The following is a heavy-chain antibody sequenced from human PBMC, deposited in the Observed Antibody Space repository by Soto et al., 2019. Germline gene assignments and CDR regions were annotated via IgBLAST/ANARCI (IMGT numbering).Heavy chain of an antibody. D-gene: IGHD3-9*01. CDR3: ARHETRLTGDGFDI. CDR2: INPTSSFV. Sequence: EVQLLESGGGLVNPGGSLRLSCATSGFTFSSYSMDWVRQAPGKGLEWVSSINPTSSFVCYADSVRGRFTISSDYAENSLLLQMNGLRGEDTAVYYCARHETRLTGDGFDIWGRGTLVTVSS. J-gene: IGHJ3*02. CDR1: GFTFSSYS. V-gene: IGHV3-21*01.